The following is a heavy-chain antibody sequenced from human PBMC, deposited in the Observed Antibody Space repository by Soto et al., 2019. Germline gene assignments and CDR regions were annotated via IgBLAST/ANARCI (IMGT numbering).Heavy chain of an antibody. Sequence: GGSLRLSCAASGFTFSSYSMNWVRQAPGKGLEWVSYISSSSSTIYYADSVKGRFTISRDNAKNSLYLQMNSLRDEDTAVYYCARPWGAGLGMYAFDIWGQGTMVTVSS. CDR1: GFTFSSYS. J-gene: IGHJ3*02. V-gene: IGHV3-48*02. CDR3: ARPWGAGLGMYAFDI. CDR2: ISSSSSTI. D-gene: IGHD3-16*01.